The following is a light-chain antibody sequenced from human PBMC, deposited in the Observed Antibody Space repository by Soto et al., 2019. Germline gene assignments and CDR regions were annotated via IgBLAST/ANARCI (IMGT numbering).Light chain of an antibody. CDR2: GAS. CDR3: QQTYSTLRT. Sequence: DIQMTQSPSSLSASVGDRVTITCRASQDISIYLHWYQHKPGKAPKVLIYGASSLQSGVPSRFSGSGSGTDFTLTINSLQPEDFATYYCQQTYSTLRTFGQGTKVEIK. CDR1: QDISIY. V-gene: IGKV1-39*01. J-gene: IGKJ1*01.